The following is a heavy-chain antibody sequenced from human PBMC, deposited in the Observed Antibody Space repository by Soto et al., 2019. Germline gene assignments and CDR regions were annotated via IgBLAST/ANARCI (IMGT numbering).Heavy chain of an antibody. CDR2: IYYSGST. V-gene: IGHV4-59*01. Sequence: LSETLSLTCTVSGGSISSYYWSWIRQPPGKGLEWIGYIYYSGSTNYNPSLKSRVTISVDTSKNQFSLKLSSVTAADTAVYYCARGLGTRRYFDWSLGYFDYWGQGTLVIVSS. CDR1: GGSISSYY. D-gene: IGHD3-9*01. J-gene: IGHJ4*02. CDR3: ARGLGTRRYFDWSLGYFDY.